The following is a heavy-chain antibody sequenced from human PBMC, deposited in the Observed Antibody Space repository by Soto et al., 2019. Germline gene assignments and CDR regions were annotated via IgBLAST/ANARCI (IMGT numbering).Heavy chain of an antibody. D-gene: IGHD1-1*01. V-gene: IGHV3-21*01. CDR2: IGRTGIDR. Sequence: EVQLVESGGGLVKPGGSLRLSCAASGFSFSTSTMNWVRQAPGKGLEFVSSIGRTGIDRYYIDSVKGRFTISRGNAQNSLYLQMNSLRAEDTALYYCVCDDNRRYWGQGTLVTVSS. CDR1: GFSFSTST. J-gene: IGHJ4*02. CDR3: VCDDNRRY.